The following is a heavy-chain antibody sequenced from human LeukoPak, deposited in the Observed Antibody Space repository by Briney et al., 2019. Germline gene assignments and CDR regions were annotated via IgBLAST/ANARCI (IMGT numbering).Heavy chain of an antibody. D-gene: IGHD3-9*01. Sequence: PSETLSLTCTVSGGSISSGDYYWSWIRQPPGKGLEWIAYMYYSGSTYYNPSLKSRVTMSVDTSKNQFSLKLSSVTAADTAVYYCARQLRYFDWRIDYWGQGTLVTVSS. J-gene: IGHJ4*02. CDR2: MYYSGST. CDR1: GGSISSGDYY. V-gene: IGHV4-30-4*01. CDR3: ARQLRYFDWRIDY.